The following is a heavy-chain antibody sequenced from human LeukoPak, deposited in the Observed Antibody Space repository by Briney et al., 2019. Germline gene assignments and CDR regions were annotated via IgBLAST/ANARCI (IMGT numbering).Heavy chain of an antibody. CDR3: ASETMAGHFDS. CDR2: IYYSGTT. J-gene: IGHJ4*02. V-gene: IGHV4-30-4*01. D-gene: IGHD6-19*01. CDR1: GGSTSSGDYF. Sequence: SETLSLTCTVSGGSTSSGDYFWSWIRQPPGKGLEWIGYIYYSGTTYYTPSLKSRVTISVDTSKNQFSLSLRSVTAADTAVYYCASETMAGHFDSWGQGTLVTVSS.